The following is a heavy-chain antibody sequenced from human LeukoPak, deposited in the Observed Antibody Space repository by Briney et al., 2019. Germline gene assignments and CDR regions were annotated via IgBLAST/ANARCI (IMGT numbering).Heavy chain of an antibody. CDR2: INHSGST. V-gene: IGHV4-34*01. J-gene: IGHJ3*01. Sequence: SETLSLTCAVYGGSFSGYYWSWIRQPPGKGLEWIGEINHSGSTNYNPALKSRVTISVDTSKNQFSLKLSSVTAADTAVYYCAKAYDSLLRIRAFDFWGQGTMVTVSS. D-gene: IGHD3-16*01. CDR3: AKAYDSLLRIRAFDF. CDR1: GGSFSGYY.